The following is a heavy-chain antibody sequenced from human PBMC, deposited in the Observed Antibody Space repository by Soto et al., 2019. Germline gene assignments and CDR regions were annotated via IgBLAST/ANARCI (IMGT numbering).Heavy chain of an antibody. V-gene: IGHV4-59*01. D-gene: IGHD2-21*02. CDR3: ARDLWGYCGTDCYPLDV. CDR1: CCAISGSY. Sequence: PAETLSLTCTVSCCAISGSYWRCIREPPGKGLEWIGYMYNTGSTVYNPSFKSRVTISVDTSKNQFSLKLNSVTAADTAVYYCARDLWGYCGTDCYPLDVWGQGTKVTVS. CDR2: MYNTGST. J-gene: IGHJ6*02.